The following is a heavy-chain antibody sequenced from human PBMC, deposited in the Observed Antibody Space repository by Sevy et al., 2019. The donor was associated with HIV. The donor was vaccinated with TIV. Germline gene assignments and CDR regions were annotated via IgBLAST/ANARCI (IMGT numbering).Heavy chain of an antibody. CDR2: IGGSAEYT. CDR3: AKEVSEHSYSDY. Sequence: GGSLRLSCVTSGFTFSSYAMSWVRQTPGKGLEWVSAIGGSAEYTYYADSVKGRFTISRDNSKNTLYLQMNGLRAEDTAVYYSAKEVSEHSYSDYWGQGTLVTVSS. D-gene: IGHD3-10*01. V-gene: IGHV3-23*01. CDR1: GFTFSSYA. J-gene: IGHJ4*02.